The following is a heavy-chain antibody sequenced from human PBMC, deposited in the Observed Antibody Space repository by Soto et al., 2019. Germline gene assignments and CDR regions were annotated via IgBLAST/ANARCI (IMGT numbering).Heavy chain of an antibody. Sequence: PGESLKISCKGSGYSFTSYWIGWVRQMPGKGLEWMGIIYPGDSDTRYSPSFRGRVTISADKSISTAYLQWSSLKASDTAMYYCARLDYVWGSYRNQDAFDIWGQGTMVTVSS. V-gene: IGHV5-51*01. CDR1: GYSFTSYW. J-gene: IGHJ3*02. D-gene: IGHD3-16*02. CDR2: IYPGDSDT. CDR3: ARLDYVWGSYRNQDAFDI.